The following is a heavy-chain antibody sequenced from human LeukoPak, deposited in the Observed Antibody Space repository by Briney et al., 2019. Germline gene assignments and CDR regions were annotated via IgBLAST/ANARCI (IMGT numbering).Heavy chain of an antibody. CDR3: ARGSYYDFWSGYYPNWFDP. D-gene: IGHD3-3*01. V-gene: IGHV1-8*01. CDR2: MNPNSGNT. CDR1: GYTFTSYD. Sequence: GASVKGSCKASGYTFTSYDINWVRQATGQGLEWMGWMNPNSGNTGYAQKFQGRVTMTRNTSISTAYMELSSLRSEDTAVYYCARGSYYDFWSGYYPNWFDPWGQGTLVTVSS. J-gene: IGHJ5*02.